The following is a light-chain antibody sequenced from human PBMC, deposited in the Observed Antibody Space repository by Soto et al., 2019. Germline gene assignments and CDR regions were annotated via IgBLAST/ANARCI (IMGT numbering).Light chain of an antibody. J-gene: IGLJ2*01. CDR1: SSDVGGYNY. CDR2: EVS. Sequence: QSALTQPASVSGSPGQSITISCTGTSSDVGGYNYVSWYQQHPGKAPKLMIYEVSNRPSGVSNRFSGSKSGNTASLTISGLQAEDEADYYCSSYAGNNNFVVFGGGTKVTVL. CDR3: SSYAGNNNFVV. V-gene: IGLV2-14*01.